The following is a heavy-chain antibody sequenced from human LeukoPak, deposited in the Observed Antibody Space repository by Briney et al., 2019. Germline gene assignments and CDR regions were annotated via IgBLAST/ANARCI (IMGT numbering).Heavy chain of an antibody. CDR3: ASTVTTSDAFDI. CDR2: INPSGGST. V-gene: IGHV1-46*01. CDR1: GGTFSNYA. J-gene: IGHJ3*02. Sequence: GVSVKVSCKASGGTFSNYAVSWVRQAPGQGLEWMGIINPSGGSTSYAQKFQGRVTMTRDMSTSTVYMELSSLRSEDTAVYYCASTVTTSDAFDIWGQGTMVTVSS. D-gene: IGHD4-11*01.